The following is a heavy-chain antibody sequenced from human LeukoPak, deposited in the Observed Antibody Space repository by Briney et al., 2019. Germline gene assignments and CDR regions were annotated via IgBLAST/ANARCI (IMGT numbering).Heavy chain of an antibody. CDR3: ATSVDYGDLDY. CDR1: GFTFSSYW. D-gene: IGHD4-17*01. CDR2: IKQDGSEK. J-gene: IGHJ4*02. Sequence: GGSLRLSCAASGFTFSSYWMSWVRQAPGKGLEWVANIKQDGSEKYYVDSVKGRFTISRDNAKNSLYLQMNSLRAEDTAVYYCATSVDYGDLDYWSQGTLVTVSS. V-gene: IGHV3-7*01.